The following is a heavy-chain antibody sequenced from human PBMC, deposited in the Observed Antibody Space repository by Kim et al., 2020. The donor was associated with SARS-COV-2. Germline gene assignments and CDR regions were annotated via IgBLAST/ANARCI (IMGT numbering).Heavy chain of an antibody. CDR2: VYYSGKT. Sequence: SETLSHTCTVSGGSIASGGDYWTWIRQHPGEGPEWIGYVYYSGKTYYNPSLQSRLSISVDTSKNHFSLNLTSVTAADTAVYYCARGKGYYYDTRGNAKGWFDAWGQGTLVTVSS. V-gene: IGHV4-31*03. J-gene: IGHJ5*02. CDR1: GGSIASGGDY. CDR3: ARGKGYYYDTRGNAKGWFDA. D-gene: IGHD3-22*01.